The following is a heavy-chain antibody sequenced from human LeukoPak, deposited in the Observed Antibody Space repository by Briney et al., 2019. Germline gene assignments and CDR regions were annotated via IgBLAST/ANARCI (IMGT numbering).Heavy chain of an antibody. CDR1: GGSISSYY. CDR2: IYYSGST. Sequence: SETLSLTCTVSGGSISSYYWSWIRQPPGKGLEWIGYIYYSGSTNYNPSLKSRVTISVDTSKNQFSLKLSSVTAADTAVYYCARVVAANRADYFDYWGQGTLVTVSS. D-gene: IGHD2-15*01. J-gene: IGHJ4*02. CDR3: ARVVAANRADYFDY. V-gene: IGHV4-59*08.